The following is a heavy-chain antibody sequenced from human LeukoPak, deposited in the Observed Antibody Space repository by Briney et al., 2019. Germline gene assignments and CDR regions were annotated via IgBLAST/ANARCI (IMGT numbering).Heavy chain of an antibody. CDR1: GGSISSYY. CDR3: AGSYYYDNSGYPYYYYMDV. D-gene: IGHD3-22*01. CDR2: IYYSGST. V-gene: IGHV4-59*08. J-gene: IGHJ6*03. Sequence: SETLSLTCTVSGGSISSYYWSWIRQPPGKGLEWIGYIYYSGSTNYNPSLKSRVTISVDTSKNQFSLKLSSVTAADTAMYYCAGSYYYDNSGYPYYYYMDVWGKGTTVTVSS.